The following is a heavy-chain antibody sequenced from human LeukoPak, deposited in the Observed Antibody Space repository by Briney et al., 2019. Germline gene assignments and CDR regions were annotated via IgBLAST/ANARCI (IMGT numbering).Heavy chain of an antibody. Sequence: GGSLRLSCEGSGFTFGNHYMSWIRQASGKGLEWVSYIHSGGGDIYHADSVKGRFTISRDNAKNSLYLQMNSLRAEDTAVYYCARGHFGLDVWGQGTTVTVSS. J-gene: IGHJ6*02. CDR3: ARGHFGLDV. V-gene: IGHV3-11*01. CDR2: IHSGGGDI. CDR1: GFTFGNHY.